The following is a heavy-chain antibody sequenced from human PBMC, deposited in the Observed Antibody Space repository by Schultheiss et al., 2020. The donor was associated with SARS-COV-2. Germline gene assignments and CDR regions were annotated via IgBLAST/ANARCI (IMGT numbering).Heavy chain of an antibody. D-gene: IGHD2-2*01. J-gene: IGHJ6*04. CDR2: IYYSGST. CDR1: GGSFSGYY. V-gene: IGHV4-34*01. CDR3: ARGGKYQRMDV. Sequence: GSLRLSCAVYGGSFSGYYWSWIRQPPGKGLEWIGSIYYSGSTYYNPSLKSRVTISVDTSKNQFSLKLSSVTAADTAVYYCARGGKYQRMDVWGKGTTVTVSS.